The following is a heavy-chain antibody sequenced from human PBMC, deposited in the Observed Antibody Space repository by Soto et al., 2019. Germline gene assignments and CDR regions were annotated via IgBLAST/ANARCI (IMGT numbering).Heavy chain of an antibody. CDR1: GGTFSSYT. Sequence: SVKVSCKASGGTFSSYTISWVRQAPGQGLEWMGRIIPILGIANYAQKFQGRVTITADKSTSTAYMELSSLRSEDTAVYYCARDPLPKTSCTNGVCPGWGQGTLVTVSS. D-gene: IGHD2-8*01. J-gene: IGHJ4*02. CDR2: IIPILGIA. V-gene: IGHV1-69*04. CDR3: ARDPLPKTSCTNGVCPG.